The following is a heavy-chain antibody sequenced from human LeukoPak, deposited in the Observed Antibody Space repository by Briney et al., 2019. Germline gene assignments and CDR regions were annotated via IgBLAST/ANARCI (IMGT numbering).Heavy chain of an antibody. CDR3: ARESGWGLPHAFDF. CDR1: GFTVSSNY. Sequence: GGSLRLSCAASGFTVSSNYMSWVRQAPGKGLEWVTLISYDGSKIYYADSVKGRFTISRDNSKNTLYLQMNSLRAEDTAVYYCARESGWGLPHAFDFWGQGTMITVSS. V-gene: IGHV3-30-3*01. J-gene: IGHJ3*01. CDR2: ISYDGSKI. D-gene: IGHD3-3*01.